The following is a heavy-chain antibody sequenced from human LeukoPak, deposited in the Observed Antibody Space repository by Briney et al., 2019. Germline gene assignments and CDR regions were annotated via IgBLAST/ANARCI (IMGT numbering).Heavy chain of an antibody. D-gene: IGHD3-22*01. CDR1: SGSFSGYY. Sequence: PSETLSLTCAVYSGSFSGYYWSWIRQPPGKGLEWIGEINHSGSTNYNPSLKSRVTISVDTSKNQFSLKLSSVTAADTAVYYCARDTMIVVAHYFDYWGQGTLVTVSS. J-gene: IGHJ4*02. CDR3: ARDTMIVVAHYFDY. CDR2: INHSGST. V-gene: IGHV4-34*01.